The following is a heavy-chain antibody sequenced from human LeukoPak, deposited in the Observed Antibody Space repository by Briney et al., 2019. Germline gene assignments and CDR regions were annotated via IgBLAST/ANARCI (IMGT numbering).Heavy chain of an antibody. CDR1: GFTFSSYW. Sequence: SGGSPRLSCVASGFTFSSYWMSWVRQAPGKGLEWVANIKQDGSEKYYVDSVKGRFTISRDNARDSLYLQMNSLRAEDTAVYYCARVGYRYYYYGMDVWGQGTTVTVSS. J-gene: IGHJ6*02. V-gene: IGHV3-7*01. D-gene: IGHD5-12*01. CDR2: IKQDGSEK. CDR3: ARVGYRYYYYGMDV.